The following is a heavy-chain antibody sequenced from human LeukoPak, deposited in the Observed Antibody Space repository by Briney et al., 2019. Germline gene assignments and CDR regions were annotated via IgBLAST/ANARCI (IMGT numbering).Heavy chain of an antibody. J-gene: IGHJ4*02. V-gene: IGHV3-30*18. CDR3: AKARDYYYDSSGYYSPLGY. D-gene: IGHD3-22*01. CDR2: ISYDGSNK. Sequence: PGRSLRLSCAASGFTFSSYGMHWVRQAPGKGLEWVAVISYDGSNKYYADSMKGRFTISRDNSKNTLYLQMNSLRAEDTAVYYCAKARDYYYDSSGYYSPLGYWGQGTLVTVSS. CDR1: GFTFSSYG.